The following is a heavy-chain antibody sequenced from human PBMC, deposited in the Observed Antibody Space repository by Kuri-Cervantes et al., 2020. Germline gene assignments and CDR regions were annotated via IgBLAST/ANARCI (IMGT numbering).Heavy chain of an antibody. V-gene: IGHV3-21*01. Sequence: GESLKISCAASGFTFSSYSMNWVRQAPGKGLEWVSSISSSSSYIYYADSVKGRFTISRDNAKNSLYLQMNSLRAEDTAVYYCATDGYGSGSGDTFDIWGQGTMVTDSS. CDR3: ATDGYGSGSGDTFDI. CDR2: ISSSSSYI. D-gene: IGHD3-10*01. J-gene: IGHJ3*02. CDR1: GFTFSSYS.